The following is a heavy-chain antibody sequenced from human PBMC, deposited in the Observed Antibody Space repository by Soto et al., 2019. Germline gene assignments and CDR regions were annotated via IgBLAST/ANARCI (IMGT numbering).Heavy chain of an antibody. CDR2: IIPIFGTA. V-gene: IGHV1-69*13. J-gene: IGHJ4*02. CDR1: GGTFSSYA. CDR3: ARARDGYAGDYFDY. Sequence: GASVKVSCKASGGTFSSYAISWVRQAPGQGLEWMGGIIPIFGTANYAQKFQGRVTITADESTSTAYMELSSLRSEDTAVYYCARARDGYAGDYFDYWGQGTLVTVSS. D-gene: IGHD5-12*01.